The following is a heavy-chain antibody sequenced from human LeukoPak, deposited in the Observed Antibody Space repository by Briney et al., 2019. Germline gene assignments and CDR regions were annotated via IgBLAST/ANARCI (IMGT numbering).Heavy chain of an antibody. CDR1: GFSFSSYG. CDR2: IRSDGSNK. Sequence: GGSLRLSCAGSGFSFSSYGMHWVRQAPGKGLEWMAFIRSDGSNKYYADSVKGRLTISRDNSKNTLYLQMNSLRAEDTAVYYCAKDPDCTSGICYTFFDYWGQGTLVTVSS. CDR3: AKDPDCTSGICYTFFDY. D-gene: IGHD2-8*01. V-gene: IGHV3-30*02. J-gene: IGHJ4*02.